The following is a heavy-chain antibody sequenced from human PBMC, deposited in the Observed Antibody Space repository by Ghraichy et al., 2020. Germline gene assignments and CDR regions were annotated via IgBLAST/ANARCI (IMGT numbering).Heavy chain of an antibody. J-gene: IGHJ3*02. CDR3: ATDRSSTSSAFDI. Sequence: SVKVSCKTSGFPFTSSAVRLVRQARVQRLERIGWIVVGSGNTNYAQKFQEGVTITRDMSTSTAYMELSSLRSEDTAVYYCATDRSSTSSAFDIWGQGTMVTVS. CDR1: GFPFTSSA. CDR2: IVVGSGNT. D-gene: IGHD6-13*01. V-gene: IGHV1-58*01.